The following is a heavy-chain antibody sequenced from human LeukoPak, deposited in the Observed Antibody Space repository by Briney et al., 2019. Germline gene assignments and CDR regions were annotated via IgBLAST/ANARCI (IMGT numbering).Heavy chain of an antibody. CDR1: GFSFSTYW. Sequence: QSGGSLRLSCAASGFSFSTYWMHWVRQAPGKGLVWVSRINSDGRSTGYADSVKGRFTISRDNAKNTLYLQMNSLRAEDTAVYYCARDVGGRIDPWGQGILVTVSS. V-gene: IGHV3-74*01. CDR3: ARDVGGRIDP. CDR2: INSDGRST. D-gene: IGHD3-16*01. J-gene: IGHJ5*02.